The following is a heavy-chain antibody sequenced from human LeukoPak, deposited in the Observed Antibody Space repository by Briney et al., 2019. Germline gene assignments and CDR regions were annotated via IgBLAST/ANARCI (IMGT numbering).Heavy chain of an antibody. Sequence: GASVTVSCKASGYTFTSYGISWVRQAPGQGLEWMGWISAYNGNTNYAQKLQGRVTMTTDTSTSTAYMELRSLRSDDTAVYYCARDHYYDSSGSEDYWGQGTLVTVSS. CDR2: ISAYNGNT. CDR1: GYTFTSYG. D-gene: IGHD3-22*01. CDR3: ARDHYYDSSGSEDY. V-gene: IGHV1-18*01. J-gene: IGHJ4*02.